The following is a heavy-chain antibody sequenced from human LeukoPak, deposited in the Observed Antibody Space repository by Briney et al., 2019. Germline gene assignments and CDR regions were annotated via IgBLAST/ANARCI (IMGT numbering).Heavy chain of an antibody. CDR3: ASGGSSWLNWFDP. J-gene: IGHJ5*02. V-gene: IGHV4-4*07. D-gene: IGHD6-13*01. CDR1: RGSVNGYY. Sequence: SETLSLTCTVSRGSVNGYYWSWIRQPAGKGLEWIGRIYTSGASNYNPSLKSRVTMSVDTSRNQFYLKLSSVTAADTAVYYCASGGSSWLNWFDPWGQGTLVTVSS. CDR2: IYTSGAS.